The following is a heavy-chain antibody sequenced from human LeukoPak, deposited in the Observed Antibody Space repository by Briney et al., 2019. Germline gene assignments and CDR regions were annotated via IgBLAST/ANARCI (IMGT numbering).Heavy chain of an antibody. CDR3: AREGGLDSSGYRYFDY. J-gene: IGHJ4*02. Sequence: SETLSLTCTVSGGSISSGGYYWSWIRQHPGKGLEWIGYIYYSGSTYYNPSLKGRVTISVDTSKNQFSLKLSSVTAADTAVYYCAREGGLDSSGYRYFDYWGQGTLVTVSS. CDR1: GGSISSGGYY. CDR2: IYYSGST. D-gene: IGHD3-22*01. V-gene: IGHV4-31*03.